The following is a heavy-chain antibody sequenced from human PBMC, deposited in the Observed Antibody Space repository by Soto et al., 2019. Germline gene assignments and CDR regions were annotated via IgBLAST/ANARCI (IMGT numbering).Heavy chain of an antibody. D-gene: IGHD3-10*01. CDR3: ARHEVEGSGRWENYYYYGMDV. J-gene: IGHJ6*02. CDR1: GGTFSNYA. V-gene: IGHV1-69*10. CDR2: IIPILGIG. Sequence: SVKVSCKASGGTFSNYAISWVRQAPGQGLEWMGGIIPILGIGNYPQKFQGRVTITADKSTSSAYMELSSLRSEDTAVYYCARHEVEGSGRWENYYYYGMDVWGQGTTATVSS.